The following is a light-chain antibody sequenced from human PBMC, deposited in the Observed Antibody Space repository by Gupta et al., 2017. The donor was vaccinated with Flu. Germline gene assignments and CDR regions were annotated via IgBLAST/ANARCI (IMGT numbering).Light chain of an antibody. CDR1: QSLVYSDGNTY. J-gene: IGKJ1*01. CDR2: QVS. V-gene: IGKV2-30*01. CDR3: MQGSRWPWA. Sequence: DVVKTQSPLSLPVTLGQPASISCRSSQSLVYSDGNTYLHWFQQRPGQSPRRLIYQVSHRESGVPDRFSGSGSGTDFTLKISRVEAEDVGVYYCMQGSRWPWAFGQGTKVEIK.